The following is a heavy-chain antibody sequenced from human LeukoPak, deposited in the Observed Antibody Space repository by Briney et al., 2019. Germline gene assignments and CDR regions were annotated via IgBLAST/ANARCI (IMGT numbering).Heavy chain of an antibody. V-gene: IGHV1-18*01. Sequence: ASVKVSCKASGYSFSSFGINWVRQAPGQGLEWMGWISAYNGDTNYAQKLQGRVTMTTDTSTSTAYMDLRSLTSDDTAVYYCARGGYYGSGSFPDYWGQGTLVTVSS. CDR3: ARGGYYGSGSFPDY. D-gene: IGHD3-10*01. CDR1: GYSFSSFG. CDR2: ISAYNGDT. J-gene: IGHJ4*02.